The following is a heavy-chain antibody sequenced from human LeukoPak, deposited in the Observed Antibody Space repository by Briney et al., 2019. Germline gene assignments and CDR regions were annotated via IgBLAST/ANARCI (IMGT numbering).Heavy chain of an antibody. CDR1: GGSVSSGSYY. CDR2: MYTSGST. J-gene: IGHJ4*02. D-gene: IGHD3-3*01. Sequence: PSETLSLTCTVSGGSVSSGSYYWTWIRQPAGKGLEWIGRMYTSGSTYYNPSLKSRVTISVDTSKNQFSLKLSSVTAADTAVYYCASYDFWSGYPIDYWGQGTLVTVSS. V-gene: IGHV4-61*02. CDR3: ASYDFWSGYPIDY.